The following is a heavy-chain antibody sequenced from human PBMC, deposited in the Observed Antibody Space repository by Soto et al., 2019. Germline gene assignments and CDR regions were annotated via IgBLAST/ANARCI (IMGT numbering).Heavy chain of an antibody. D-gene: IGHD6-6*01. CDR1: GYTFTGYY. V-gene: IGHV1-2*04. CDR2: INPNSGGT. J-gene: IGHJ6*03. CDR3: ARGGQLVNYYYYYMDV. Sequence: QVQLVQSGAEVKKPGASVKVSCKASGYTFTGYYMHWVRQAPGQGLEWMGWINPNSGGTNYAQKFQGWVTMTRDTSSSTAYMELSRLRSDDTAVYYCARGGQLVNYYYYYMDVWGKGTTVTVSS.